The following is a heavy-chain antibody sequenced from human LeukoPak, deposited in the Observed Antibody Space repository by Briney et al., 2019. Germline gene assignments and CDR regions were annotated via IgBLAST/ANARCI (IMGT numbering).Heavy chain of an antibody. CDR3: PRGRTVHSCSMGRFPFDI. CDR2: FYYDGST. CDR1: GASISHQY. V-gene: IGHV4-59*11. D-gene: IGHD3-10*01. J-gene: IGHJ3*02. Sequence: PSETLSLTCTVSGASISHQYWSWVRQPPGKGLEYVGYFYYDGSTNYTSSVRRRGTILVDTSQNQFTLNLRYVTTAATAKYYCPRGRTVHSCSMGRFPFDIWGQGTVVAVSS.